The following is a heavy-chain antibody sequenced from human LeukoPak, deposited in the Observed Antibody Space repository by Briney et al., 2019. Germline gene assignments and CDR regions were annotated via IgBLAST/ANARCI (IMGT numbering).Heavy chain of an antibody. CDR3: ARHIEGRGMDV. V-gene: IGHV4-59*08. CDR2: IYYGGSA. Sequence: SETLSLTCIVSDGSIRSNYWSWIRQPPGKGLEWIGYIYYGGSANYNPFLKSRVTISVDTSKNQFSLKLSSVTAADTAVYYCARHIEGRGMDVWGKGTTVTVSS. D-gene: IGHD5-24*01. J-gene: IGHJ6*03. CDR1: DGSIRSNY.